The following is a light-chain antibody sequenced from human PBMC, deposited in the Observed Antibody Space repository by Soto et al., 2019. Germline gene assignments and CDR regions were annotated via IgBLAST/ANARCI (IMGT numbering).Light chain of an antibody. J-gene: IGKJ4*01. CDR1: QSVSIH. V-gene: IGKV3-20*01. CDR3: QQYGSSPLT. Sequence: EIVLTQSPGTLSLSPGERATLSCRASQSVSIHLAWYQQKPGQAPRLLIYDASSRATGIPDRFSGSGSGTDFTLTISRLEPEDFAVYYCQQYGSSPLTFGGGTKVDIK. CDR2: DAS.